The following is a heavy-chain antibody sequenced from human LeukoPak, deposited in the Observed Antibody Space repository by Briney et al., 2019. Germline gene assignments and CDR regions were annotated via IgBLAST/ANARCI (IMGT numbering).Heavy chain of an antibody. Sequence: GGSLRLSCAASGSTFSNAWMNWVRQAPGKGLEWDGRIKSKTDGGTTDYAAPVKGRFTISRDDSKNTLYLQMNSLKTEDTAVYYCSTTYYYDSSEGYWGQGTLVTVSS. CDR2: IKSKTDGGTT. CDR1: GSTFSNAW. V-gene: IGHV3-15*07. CDR3: STTYYYDSSEGY. J-gene: IGHJ4*02. D-gene: IGHD3-22*01.